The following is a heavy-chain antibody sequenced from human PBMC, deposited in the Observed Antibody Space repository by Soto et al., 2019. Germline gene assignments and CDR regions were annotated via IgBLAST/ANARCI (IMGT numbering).Heavy chain of an antibody. CDR3: AREKESSSWYVRVDYFDY. CDR2: INHSGST. D-gene: IGHD6-13*01. Sequence: QVQLQQWGAGLLKPSETLSLTCAVYGGSFSGYYWSWIRQPPGKGLEWIGEINHSGSTNYNPSPKSRVTISVDTSKNQFSLKLSSVTAADTAVYYCAREKESSSWYVRVDYFDYWGQGTLVTVSS. CDR1: GGSFSGYY. V-gene: IGHV4-34*01. J-gene: IGHJ4*02.